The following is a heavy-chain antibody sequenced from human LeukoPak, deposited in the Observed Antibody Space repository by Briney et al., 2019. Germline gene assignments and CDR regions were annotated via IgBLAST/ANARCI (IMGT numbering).Heavy chain of an antibody. CDR2: IYSGGST. V-gene: IGHV3-53*01. CDR3: ARVGGYSSGPDY. J-gene: IGHJ4*02. CDR1: GFTLSSNY. Sequence: GGSLRLSCAASGFTLSSNYMSWVRQAPGKGLEWVSVIYSGGSTYYADSVTGRFTISRDNSKNTLYLQMNSLRAEDTAVYYCARVGGYSSGPDYWGQGTLVTVSS. D-gene: IGHD6-19*01.